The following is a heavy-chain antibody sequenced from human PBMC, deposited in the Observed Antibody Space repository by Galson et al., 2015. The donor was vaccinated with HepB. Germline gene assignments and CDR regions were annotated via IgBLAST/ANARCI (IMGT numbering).Heavy chain of an antibody. V-gene: IGHV5-51*01. CDR2: IYPGDSDT. Sequence: QSGAEVKKPGESLKISCKGSGYSFTSYWIGWVRQMPGKGLEWMGIIYPGDSDTRYSPSFQGQVTISADKSISTAYLQWSSLKASDTAMYYCARSVEQLVHWGGMDVWGQGTAVTVSS. CDR1: GYSFTSYW. CDR3: ARSVEQLVHWGGMDV. J-gene: IGHJ6*02. D-gene: IGHD6-6*01.